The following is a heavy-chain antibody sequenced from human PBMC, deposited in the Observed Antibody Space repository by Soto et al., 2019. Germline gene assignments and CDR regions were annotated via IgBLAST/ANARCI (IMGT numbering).Heavy chain of an antibody. CDR3: AKDAGPGSWFDP. D-gene: IGHD6-13*01. CDR2: ISYDGSNK. V-gene: IGHV3-30*18. CDR1: GFTFSSYG. Sequence: PGGSLRLSCAASGFTFSSYGMHWVRQAPGKGLEWVVVISYDGSNKYYADSVKGRFTISRDNSKNTLYLQMNSLRAEDTAVYYCAKDAGPGSWFDPWGQGTLVTVSS. J-gene: IGHJ5*02.